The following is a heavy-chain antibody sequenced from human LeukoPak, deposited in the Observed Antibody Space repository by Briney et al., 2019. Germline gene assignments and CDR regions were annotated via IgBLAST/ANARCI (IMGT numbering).Heavy chain of an antibody. CDR2: ISYDGSNK. J-gene: IGHJ4*02. CDR3: XXXXSYCGGDCSVYIDY. Sequence: GGSLRLSCAASGFTFIIYGMHWVRQAPGKGLEWVAVISYDGSNKYYADSVKGRFTISRDNSKNTLYLQMNSLRAEDTAVFFXXXXXSYCGGDCSVYIDYWGQGTMVTVSS. D-gene: IGHD2-21*02. V-gene: IGHV3-30*03. CDR1: GFTFIIYG.